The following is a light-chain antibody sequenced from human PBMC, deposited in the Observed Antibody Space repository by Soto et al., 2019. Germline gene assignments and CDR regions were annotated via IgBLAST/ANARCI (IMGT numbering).Light chain of an antibody. CDR2: DVT. CDR1: SSDVGGYNS. J-gene: IGLJ2*01. V-gene: IGLV2-11*01. Sequence: QSALAQPRSVSGSPGQSVTISCSGTSSDVGGYNSVSWYQQFPGKAPKLMIYDVTKRPSGVPDRFSGSKSGNTASLTISGLQAEDEADYYCCSCAASYTLVFGGGTKVTVL. CDR3: CSCAASYTLV.